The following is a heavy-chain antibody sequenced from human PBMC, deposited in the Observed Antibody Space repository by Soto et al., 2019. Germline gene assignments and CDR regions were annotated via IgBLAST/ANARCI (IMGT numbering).Heavy chain of an antibody. V-gene: IGHV1-18*01. J-gene: IGHJ6*02. D-gene: IGHD3-16*01. CDR1: GHIFVNYG. CDR2: ISPYTGNT. CDR3: VMVDNYVTPTPQDV. Sequence: ASVKVSCKASGHIFVNYGIAWVRQAPRQGLEWMGWISPYTGNTHSASKVQGRLTMTTDTSTSTAYMDLGSLTSDDTAVYYCVMVDNYVTPTPQDVLGQGNTVTVSS.